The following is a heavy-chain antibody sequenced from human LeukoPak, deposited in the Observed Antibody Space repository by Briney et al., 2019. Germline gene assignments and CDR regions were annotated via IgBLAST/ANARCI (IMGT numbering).Heavy chain of an antibody. CDR3: AKDGYRTYYYGSGSYYPYYFDY. J-gene: IGHJ4*02. D-gene: IGHD3-10*01. CDR2: IYSGGST. Sequence: GGSLRLSCAASGFTVSSNYMSWVRQAPGKGLEWVSVIYSGGSTYYADSVKGRFTISRDNSKNTLYLQMNSLRAEDTAVYYCAKDGYRTYYYGSGSYYPYYFDYWGQGTLVTVSS. CDR1: GFTVSSNY. V-gene: IGHV3-66*01.